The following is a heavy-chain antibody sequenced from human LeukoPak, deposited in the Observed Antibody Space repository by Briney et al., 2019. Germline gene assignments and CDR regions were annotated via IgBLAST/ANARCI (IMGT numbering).Heavy chain of an antibody. J-gene: IGHJ4*02. V-gene: IGHV1-69*13. CDR2: IIPIFGTA. CDR1: GGTFSSYA. CDR3: ARDLNPSCSRTSCPDEGFDY. Sequence: SVKVSCKASGGTFSSYAISWGRQSPRQGLEWMARIIPIFGTANYAQKFQGRVTITADDSTRPAYMELSTLRSEDTAVYYCARDLNPSCSRTSCPDEGFDYWGQGTLVTVSS. D-gene: IGHD2-2*01.